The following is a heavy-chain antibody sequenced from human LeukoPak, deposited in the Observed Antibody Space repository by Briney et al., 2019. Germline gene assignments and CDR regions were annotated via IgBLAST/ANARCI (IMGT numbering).Heavy chain of an antibody. CDR3: GKEGGA. V-gene: IGHV3-23*01. Sequence: PGGSLRLSCAASGFRFSDFTMTWVRQAPGKGPEWVSAIGGRGGSTYYADSLGGRFIISRDNSKDTVYLQVNSLKVEDTATYYCGKEGGAWGQGTKVTVSS. D-gene: IGHD3-16*01. CDR1: GFRFSDFT. J-gene: IGHJ5*02. CDR2: IGGRGGST.